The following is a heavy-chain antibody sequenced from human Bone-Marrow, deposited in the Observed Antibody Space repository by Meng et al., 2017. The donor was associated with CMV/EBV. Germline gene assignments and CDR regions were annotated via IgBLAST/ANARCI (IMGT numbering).Heavy chain of an antibody. CDR2: ISGSGGST. V-gene: IGHV3-23*01. Sequence: GESLKISCAASGFTFSSYAMSWVRQAPGKGLEWVSAISGSGGSTYYADSVKGRFTSSRDNSKNTLYLQMNSLRAEDTAVYYCAKLLALGCSSTSCYTGDYWGQGTLVTVSS. CDR3: AKLLALGCSSTSCYTGDY. J-gene: IGHJ4*02. D-gene: IGHD2-2*02. CDR1: GFTFSSYA.